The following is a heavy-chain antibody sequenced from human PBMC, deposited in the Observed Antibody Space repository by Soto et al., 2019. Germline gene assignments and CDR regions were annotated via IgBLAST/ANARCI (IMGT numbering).Heavy chain of an antibody. CDR3: ARGATIFGVVPSYFGY. J-gene: IGHJ4*02. CDR2: INHSGST. CDR1: GGSFSGYY. Sequence: SETLSLTCAVYGGSFSGYYWSWIRQPPGKGLEWIGEINHSGSTNYNPSLKSRVTISVDTSKNQFSLKLSSVTAADTAVYYCARGATIFGVVPSYFGYWGQGTLVTVSS. D-gene: IGHD3-3*01. V-gene: IGHV4-34*01.